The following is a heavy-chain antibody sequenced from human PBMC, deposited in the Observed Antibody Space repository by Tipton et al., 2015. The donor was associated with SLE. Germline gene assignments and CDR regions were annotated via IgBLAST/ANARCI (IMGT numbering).Heavy chain of an antibody. V-gene: IGHV4-34*01. Sequence: TLSLTCAVYGGSFSGYYWSWIRQPPGKGLEWIGEINHSGSTNYNPSLKSRVTMSVDTSKNQFSLKLSSVTAADTAVYYCARDLQLRYWGQGTLVTVSS. CDR3: ARDLQLRY. CDR2: INHSGST. J-gene: IGHJ4*02. CDR1: GGSFSGYY.